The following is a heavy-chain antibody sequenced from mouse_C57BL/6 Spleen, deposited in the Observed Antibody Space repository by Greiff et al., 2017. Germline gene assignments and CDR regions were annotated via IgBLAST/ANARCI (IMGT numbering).Heavy chain of an antibody. V-gene: IGHV1-69*01. Sequence: QVQLQQPGAELVMPGASVKLSCKASGYTFTSYWMHWVKQRPGQGLEWIGELDPSDSYTNYNQKFKGKSTLTVDKSSRTAYMQLSSLTSADSAVYYCARGYGNYYAMDYWGQGTSVTVSS. CDR2: LDPSDSYT. CDR1: GYTFTSYW. D-gene: IGHD2-1*01. J-gene: IGHJ4*01. CDR3: ARGYGNYYAMDY.